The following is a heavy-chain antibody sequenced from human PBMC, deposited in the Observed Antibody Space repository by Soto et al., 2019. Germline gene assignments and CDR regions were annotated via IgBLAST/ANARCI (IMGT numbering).Heavy chain of an antibody. Sequence: ASVKVSCKASGYTFTSYGISWVRQAPGQGLEWMGWISAYNGNTNYAQKLQGRVTMTTDTSTSTAYMELRSLRSDDTAVYYCARVVVVVPAAIRWFDPWGQGTLGTVAS. CDR1: GYTFTSYG. J-gene: IGHJ5*02. CDR2: ISAYNGNT. CDR3: ARVVVVVPAAIRWFDP. D-gene: IGHD2-2*02. V-gene: IGHV1-18*01.